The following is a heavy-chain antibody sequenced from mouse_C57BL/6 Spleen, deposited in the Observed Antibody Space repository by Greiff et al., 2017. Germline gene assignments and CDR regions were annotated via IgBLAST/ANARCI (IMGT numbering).Heavy chain of an antibody. D-gene: IGHD3-2*02. CDR3: ARPDSSGSAWFAY. Sequence: QVQLKESGSELRSPGSSVKLSCKDFDSEVFPIAYMSWVRQKPGHGFEWIGGILPSIGRTIYGEKFEDKATLDADTLSNTAYLELNSLTSEDSAIYYCARPDSSGSAWFAYWGQGTLVTVSA. V-gene: IGHV15-2*01. J-gene: IGHJ3*01. CDR1: DSEVFPIAY. CDR2: ILPSIGRT.